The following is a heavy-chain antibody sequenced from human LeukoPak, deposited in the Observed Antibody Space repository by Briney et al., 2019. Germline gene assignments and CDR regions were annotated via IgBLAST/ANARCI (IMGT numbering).Heavy chain of an antibody. V-gene: IGHV3-53*01. D-gene: IGHD4-17*01. CDR1: GFTVSSNY. CDR3: ARAPLSTAGASDI. CDR2: IYSGGST. Sequence: QPGGSLRLSCAASGFTVSSNYMSWVRQAPGKGLEWVSVIYSGGSTYYADSVKGRFTISRDNSKNTLYLQMNSLRDEDTAVYYCARAPLSTAGASDIWGQGTMVTVSS. J-gene: IGHJ3*02.